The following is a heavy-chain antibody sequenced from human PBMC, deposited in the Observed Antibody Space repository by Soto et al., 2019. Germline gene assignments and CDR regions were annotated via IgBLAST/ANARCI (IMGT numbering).Heavy chain of an antibody. CDR1: GFTFDDYA. CDR3: ARFFGDYDPLRSDAFDI. Sequence: GGSLRLSCAASGFTFDDYAMHWVRQAPGKGLEWVSGISWNSGSIGYADSVKGRFTISRDNAKNSLYLQMNSLRAEDTAVYYCARFFGDYDPLRSDAFDIWGQGTMVTVSS. V-gene: IGHV3-9*01. J-gene: IGHJ3*02. D-gene: IGHD4-17*01. CDR2: ISWNSGSI.